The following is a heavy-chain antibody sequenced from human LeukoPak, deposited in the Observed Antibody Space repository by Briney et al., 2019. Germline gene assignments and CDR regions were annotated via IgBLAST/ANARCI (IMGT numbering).Heavy chain of an antibody. CDR2: ISWNSGSI. Sequence: GGSLRLSCVASGFTFDDYAMHWVRQAPGKGLEWVSGISWNSGSIGYADSVKGRFTISRDNAKNSLYLQMNSLRAEDTAVYYCARGLLTGSPADVDAFDIWGQGTMVTVSS. D-gene: IGHD3-9*01. CDR3: ARGLLTGSPADVDAFDI. J-gene: IGHJ3*02. CDR1: GFTFDDYA. V-gene: IGHV3-9*01.